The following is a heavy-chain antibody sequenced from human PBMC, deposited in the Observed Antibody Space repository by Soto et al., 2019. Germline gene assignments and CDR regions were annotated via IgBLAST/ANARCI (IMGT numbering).Heavy chain of an antibody. D-gene: IGHD2-8*01. J-gene: IGHJ3*02. CDR2: ILVDGRT. CDR3: AKATENGGGALDI. Sequence: GGSLRLSCAASGFICSSYDMSWVRQAPGKGLEWVSTILVDGRTFYVDSVKGRFTISRDSSKNTVYLQMNSLTAGDPALYYCAKATENGGGALDICGQGTMVTVTS. V-gene: IGHV3-23*01. CDR1: GFICSSYD.